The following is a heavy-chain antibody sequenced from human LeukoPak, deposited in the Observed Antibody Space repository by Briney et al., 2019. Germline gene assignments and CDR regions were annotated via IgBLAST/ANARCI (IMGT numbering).Heavy chain of an antibody. CDR2: ISGSGGSS. D-gene: IGHD1-26*01. Sequence: QTGGSLRLSCAASGFTFTSYGMSWVRQAPGKGLEWVSVISGSGGSSDYADSVKGRFTISRDNSKNTLYLQMNSLRAEDTAVYYCARDRTELLVGAFDIWGQGTMVTVSS. CDR3: ARDRTELLVGAFDI. V-gene: IGHV3-23*01. CDR1: GFTFTSYG. J-gene: IGHJ3*02.